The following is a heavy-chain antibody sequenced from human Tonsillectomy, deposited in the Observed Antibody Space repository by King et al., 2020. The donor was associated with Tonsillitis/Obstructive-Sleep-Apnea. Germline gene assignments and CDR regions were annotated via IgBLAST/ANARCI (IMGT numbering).Heavy chain of an antibody. Sequence: VQLQQWGAGLLKPSETLSLPCAVYGVSFSGYYWTWIRQPPEKGLEWIGEINHSGSTNYNPSLKSRVTISVDTSKNQFSLSLNSVTAADTAVYYCARGDIVVVPAVKGYYYYMDVWGKGTPVTVSS. V-gene: IGHV4-34*01. CDR1: GVSFSGYY. CDR2: INHSGST. J-gene: IGHJ6*03. D-gene: IGHD2-2*01. CDR3: ARGDIVVVPAVKGYYYYMDV.